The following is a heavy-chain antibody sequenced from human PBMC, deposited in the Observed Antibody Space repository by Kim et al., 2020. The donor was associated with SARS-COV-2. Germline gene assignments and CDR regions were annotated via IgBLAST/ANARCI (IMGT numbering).Heavy chain of an antibody. D-gene: IGHD6-19*01. V-gene: IGHV4-59*01. CDR1: GGSISSYY. CDR3: ARHEAVAGNYYYYYGMDV. CDR2: IYYSGST. Sequence: SETLSLTCTVSGGSISSYYWSWIRQPPGKGLEWIGYIYYSGSTNYNPSLKSRVTISVDTSKNQFSLKLSSVTAADTAVYYCARHEAVAGNYYYYYGMDVWGQGTTVTVSS. J-gene: IGHJ6*02.